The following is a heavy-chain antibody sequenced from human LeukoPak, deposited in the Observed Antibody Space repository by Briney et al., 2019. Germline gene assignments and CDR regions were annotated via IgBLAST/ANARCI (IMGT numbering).Heavy chain of an antibody. CDR2: MNPNSGNT. J-gene: IGHJ6*02. Sequence: ASVKGSCKASGYTLTIYDINWVRQASGQGIEWMGWMNPNSGNTGYAQKFQGRVTMTRNTSISTAYMELSSLRSEDTAVYYCARAYDFWSGSYGMDVWGQGTTVTVSS. CDR3: ARAYDFWSGSYGMDV. V-gene: IGHV1-8*01. CDR1: GYTLTIYD. D-gene: IGHD3-3*01.